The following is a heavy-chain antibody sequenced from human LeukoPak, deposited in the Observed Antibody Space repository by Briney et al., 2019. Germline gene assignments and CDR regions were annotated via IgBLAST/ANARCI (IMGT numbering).Heavy chain of an antibody. Sequence: VKVSCKASGGTFSSYAISWVRQAPGQGLEWMGGILPIFGTANYPQKFQGRVTITTDESTNTAYMELSSLRSEDTAVYYCARGRGYSGYDSSYYFDYWGQGTLVTVSS. D-gene: IGHD5-12*01. CDR3: ARGRGYSGYDSSYYFDY. V-gene: IGHV1-69*05. CDR2: ILPIFGTA. J-gene: IGHJ4*02. CDR1: GGTFSSYA.